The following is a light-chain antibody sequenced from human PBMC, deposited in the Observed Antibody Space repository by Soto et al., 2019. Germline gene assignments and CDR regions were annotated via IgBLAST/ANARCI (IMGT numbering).Light chain of an antibody. V-gene: IGKV3-20*01. CDR1: QSVSSNY. CDR2: GAS. Sequence: EIVLTQSPGTLSLSPGERATLSCRASQSVSSNYLAWYQQKPGQAPRLLIYGASSRATGIPDMFSGSGSGADFTLTISRLEPEDFAVYYCQQYGNSAPLPVGGGNKVEIK. CDR3: QQYGNSAPLP. J-gene: IGKJ4*01.